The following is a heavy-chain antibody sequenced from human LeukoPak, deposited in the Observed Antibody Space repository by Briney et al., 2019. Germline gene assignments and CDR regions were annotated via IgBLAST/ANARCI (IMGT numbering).Heavy chain of an antibody. CDR2: ISPSSSYI. CDR3: ARGRGCSSMSCYPDY. V-gene: IGHV3-21*01. Sequence: GGSLRLSCAASGFSFSGYSINWVRQAPGNGLEWVSSISPSSSYIYYADSVKGRFTISRDNAKNSLYLQMNSLRAEDTAVYYCARGRGCSSMSCYPDYWGQGTLVTVSS. CDR1: GFSFSGYS. D-gene: IGHD2-2*01. J-gene: IGHJ4*02.